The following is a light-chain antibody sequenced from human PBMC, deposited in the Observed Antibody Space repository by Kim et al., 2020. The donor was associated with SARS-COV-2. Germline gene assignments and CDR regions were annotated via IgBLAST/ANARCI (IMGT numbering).Light chain of an antibody. CDR3: QHTYSASRT. CDR2: TAS. Sequence: DIQMTQSPSSLSASVGDRVTITCRASQDISRYLNWYQQKPGKAPKLLIYTASSLQSGVPSRFTGSGSETDFTLTISSLQPEDCATYYCQHTYSASRTFGQGTQVDIK. V-gene: IGKV1-39*01. CDR1: QDISRY. J-gene: IGKJ1*01.